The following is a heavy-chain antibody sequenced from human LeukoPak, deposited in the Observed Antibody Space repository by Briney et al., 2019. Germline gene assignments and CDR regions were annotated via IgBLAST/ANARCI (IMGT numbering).Heavy chain of an antibody. Sequence: PSETLSLTCTVSDGSISSSSSYWGWIRQPPGKGLEWIGSIYYSGSTYYNPSLKSRVTISVDTSKNQFSLKLSSVAAADTAVYYCARARGYSYGYYFDYWGQGTPVTVSS. CDR3: ARARGYSYGYYFDY. D-gene: IGHD5-18*01. CDR1: DGSISSSSSY. CDR2: IYYSGST. J-gene: IGHJ4*02. V-gene: IGHV4-39*01.